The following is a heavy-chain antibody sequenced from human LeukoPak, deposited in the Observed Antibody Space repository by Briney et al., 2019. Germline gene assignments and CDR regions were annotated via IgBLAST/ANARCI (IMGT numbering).Heavy chain of an antibody. CDR2: ISHSVNII. J-gene: IGHJ4*02. CDR3: ASGSYYDY. V-gene: IGHV3-48*03. CDR1: GFTFCSYE. D-gene: IGHD1-26*01. Sequence: GGSLRLSXAASGFTFCSYEMNWVRQSPGKGLEWVSYISHSVNIIYYADSVKGRFTISRDNAKNSLYLQMNSLRVEDTAVYYCASGSYYDYWGQGTLVTVSS.